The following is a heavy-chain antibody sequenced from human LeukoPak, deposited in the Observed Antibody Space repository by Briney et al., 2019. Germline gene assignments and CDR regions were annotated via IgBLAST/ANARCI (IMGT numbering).Heavy chain of an antibody. CDR1: GGTFRSYA. J-gene: IGHJ4*02. CDR2: IIPIFGTA. Sequence: SVKVSCKASGGTFRSYAISWVRQAPGQGLGCMGGIIPIFGTANYAQKFQGRVTITADESTSTAYMELSSLRSEDTAVYYCARGDGYSSSWYRPGAYYFDYWGQGTLVTVSS. D-gene: IGHD6-13*01. CDR3: ARGDGYSSSWYRPGAYYFDY. V-gene: IGHV1-69*13.